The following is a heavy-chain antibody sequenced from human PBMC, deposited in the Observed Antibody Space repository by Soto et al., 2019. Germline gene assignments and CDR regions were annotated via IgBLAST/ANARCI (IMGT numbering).Heavy chain of an antibody. CDR3: VGYYDILTGLDY. D-gene: IGHD3-9*01. V-gene: IGHV4-59*01. CDR2: IYYSGST. J-gene: IGHJ4*02. Sequence: SETLSLTCTVSGASISGYYWSWIRQPPGKGLEWIGYIYYSGSTNYNPSLKSRVTMSVDTSKNQFSLKLTSVTAADTAVYYCVGYYDILTGLDYWGQGTLVTSP. CDR1: GASISGYY.